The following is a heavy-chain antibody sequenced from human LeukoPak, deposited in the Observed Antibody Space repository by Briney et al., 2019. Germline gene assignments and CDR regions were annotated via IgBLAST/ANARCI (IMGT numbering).Heavy chain of an antibody. CDR3: AKLMEQLADLYYYGMDV. V-gene: IGHV3-23*01. D-gene: IGHD6-6*01. CDR1: EFTFSSHD. J-gene: IGHJ6*02. CDR2: ISGSGGST. Sequence: GGSLRLSCAASEFTFSSHDMRWVRQAPGKGLEWVSAISGSGGSTYYADSVKGRFTISRDNSKNTLYLQMNSLRAEDTAVYYCAKLMEQLADLYYYGMDVWGQGTTVTVSS.